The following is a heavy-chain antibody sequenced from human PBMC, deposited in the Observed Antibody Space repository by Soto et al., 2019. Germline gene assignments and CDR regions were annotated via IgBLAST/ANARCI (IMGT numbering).Heavy chain of an antibody. D-gene: IGHD2-15*01. Sequence: GGSLRLSCAASGFTFSSYAMSWVRQAPGKGLEWVSAISGSGGSTYYADSVKGRFTISRDNSKNTLYLQMNSLRAEDTAVYYCAKDLRCSGGSCYQYFQHWGQGTLITVSS. CDR3: AKDLRCSGGSCYQYFQH. CDR1: GFTFSSYA. V-gene: IGHV3-23*01. J-gene: IGHJ1*01. CDR2: ISGSGGST.